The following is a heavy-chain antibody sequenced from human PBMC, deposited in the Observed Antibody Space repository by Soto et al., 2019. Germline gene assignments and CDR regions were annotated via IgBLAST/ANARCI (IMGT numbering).Heavy chain of an antibody. CDR1: GFTFSNYW. V-gene: IGHV3-7*01. J-gene: IGHJ5*02. Sequence: EAQVVESGGGLVQPGGSLRLSCAASGFTFSNYWMTWVRQAPGKGLEWVANLKTDGSEKYCVDSVKGRFTISRDNAKNSLSLQMSSLRTEDTAVYYCTRACIWFGESSGWFDPWGQGTLVTVSS. CDR2: LKTDGSEK. CDR3: TRACIWFGESSGWFDP. D-gene: IGHD3-10*01.